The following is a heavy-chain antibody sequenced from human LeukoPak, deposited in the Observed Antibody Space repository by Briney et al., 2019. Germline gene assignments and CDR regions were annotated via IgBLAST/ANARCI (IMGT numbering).Heavy chain of an antibody. CDR2: IIINGGST. D-gene: IGHD3-10*01. J-gene: IGHJ6*04. Sequence: PGGSLRLSCSAFGFTFSSYAMHWGRQAPGKGLEYVSAIIINGGSTYYADSVKGRFTISRDNSKNTLYLQMSSLRAEDTAVYYCVKDKGSGSSYYYYYDMDVWGKGTTVTVSS. CDR1: GFTFSSYA. V-gene: IGHV3-64D*06. CDR3: VKDKGSGSSYYYYYDMDV.